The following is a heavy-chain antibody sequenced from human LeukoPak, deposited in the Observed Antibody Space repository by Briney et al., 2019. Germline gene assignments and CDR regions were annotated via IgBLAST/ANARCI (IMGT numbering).Heavy chain of an antibody. CDR1: GFTFSSYG. Sequence: GGSLRLSCAASGFTFSSYGMSWVRQAPGKGLEWVSAISGSGGSTYYADSVKGRFTISRDNSKNTLYLQMNSLRAEDTAVYYCAKATLTTMTTQVIFDYWGQGTLVTVSS. J-gene: IGHJ4*02. CDR2: ISGSGGST. CDR3: AKATLTTMTTQVIFDY. V-gene: IGHV3-23*01. D-gene: IGHD4-17*01.